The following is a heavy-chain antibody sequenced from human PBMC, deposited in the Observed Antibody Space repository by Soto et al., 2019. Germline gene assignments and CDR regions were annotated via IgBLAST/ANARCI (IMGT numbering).Heavy chain of an antibody. CDR2: IYHSGST. V-gene: IGHV4-4*02. J-gene: IGHJ6*02. Sequence: SETLSLTCAVSGGSISSSNWWSWVRQPPGKGLEWIGEIYHSGSTNYNPSLKSRVTISVDKSKNQFSLKLSSVTAADTAVYYCARDVAGAGGETGGMDVCGQGTTVTVSS. CDR3: ARDVAGAGGETGGMDV. CDR1: GGSISSSNW. D-gene: IGHD6-13*01.